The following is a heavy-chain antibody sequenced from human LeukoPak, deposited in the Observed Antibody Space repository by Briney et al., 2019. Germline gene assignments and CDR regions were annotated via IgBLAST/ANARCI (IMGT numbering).Heavy chain of an antibody. CDR1: GFTVSSNY. D-gene: IGHD3-22*01. J-gene: IGHJ5*02. CDR3: ARGTYYYDSSGYYFT. CDR2: IYSGGST. Sequence: GGSLRLSCAASGFTVSSNYMSWVRQAPGKGLEWVSVIYSGGSTYYADSVKGRFTISRDNSKNTLYLQINSLRAEDTAVYYCARGTYYYDSSGYYFTWGQGTLVTVSS. V-gene: IGHV3-53*01.